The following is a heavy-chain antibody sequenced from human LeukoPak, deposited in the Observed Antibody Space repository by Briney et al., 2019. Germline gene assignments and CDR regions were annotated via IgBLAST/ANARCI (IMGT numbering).Heavy chain of an antibody. CDR3: ARRKVAVPAASRTGYYYYTDV. Sequence: GGSLRLSCAASGFTFSSYWMSWVRQAPGKGLEWVANIKQDGSEKYYVDSVKGRFTISRDNAKNSLYLQMNSLRAEDTAVYYCARRKVAVPAASRTGYYYYTDVWGKGTTVTVSS. J-gene: IGHJ6*03. V-gene: IGHV3-7*01. CDR2: IKQDGSEK. CDR1: GFTFSSYW. D-gene: IGHD2-2*01.